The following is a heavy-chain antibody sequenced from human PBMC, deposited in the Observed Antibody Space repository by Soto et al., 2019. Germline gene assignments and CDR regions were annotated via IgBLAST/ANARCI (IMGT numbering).Heavy chain of an antibody. V-gene: IGHV1-3*01. CDR3: ARDQLKVVVVPAADMTTVTTLRWFDP. CDR2: INAGNGNT. CDR1: GYAFTCYA. J-gene: IGHJ5*02. Sequence: GASVKVSCKASGYAFTCYAMHWVRQAPGQRLEWMGWINAGNGNTKYSQKFQGRVTITRDTSASTAYMELSSLRSEDTAVYYCARDQLKVVVVPAADMTTVTTLRWFDPWGQGTLVTVSS. D-gene: IGHD2-2*01.